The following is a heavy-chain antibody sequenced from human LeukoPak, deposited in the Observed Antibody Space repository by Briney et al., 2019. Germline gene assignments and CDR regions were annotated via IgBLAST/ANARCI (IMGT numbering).Heavy chain of an antibody. CDR2: IYTSGST. CDR1: GGSISSYY. D-gene: IGHD5-24*01. J-gene: IGHJ4*02. Sequence: PSETLSLTCTVSGGSISSYYWSWIRQPPGKGLEWIGYIYTSGSTNYNPSLKSRVTISVDTSKNQFSLKLSSVTAADTAVYYCARHRDGSDYFDYWGQGTLVTVSS. CDR3: ARHRDGSDYFDY. V-gene: IGHV4-4*09.